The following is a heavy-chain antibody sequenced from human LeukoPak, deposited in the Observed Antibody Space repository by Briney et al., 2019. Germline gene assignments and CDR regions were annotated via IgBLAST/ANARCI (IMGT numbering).Heavy chain of an antibody. Sequence: SQTLSLTCTVSGVSISSGDYYWSWIRQPPGKGLEWIGYIYYSGSTYYNPSLKSRVTISVDTSKNQFSLKLSSVTAADTAVYYCARGGPRGGNFDYWGQGTLVTVSS. V-gene: IGHV4-30-4*01. J-gene: IGHJ4*02. D-gene: IGHD2-15*01. CDR3: ARGGPRGGNFDY. CDR2: IYYSGST. CDR1: GVSISSGDYY.